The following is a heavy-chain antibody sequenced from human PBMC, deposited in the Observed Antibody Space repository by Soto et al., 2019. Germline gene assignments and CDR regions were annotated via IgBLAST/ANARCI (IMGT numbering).Heavy chain of an antibody. J-gene: IGHJ3*02. CDR2: IYTSEST. CDR1: GGSISSNY. CDR3: AKGRGSGSYFDI. Sequence: PSETLSLTCTVSGGSISSNYWSWIRQPAGKGLEWIGRIYTSESTNYNPSLMSRVTMSVDTSKNQFSLKLSSVTAADTAVYYCAKGRGSGSYFDIWGQGTMVTVSS. D-gene: IGHD3-10*01. V-gene: IGHV4-4*07.